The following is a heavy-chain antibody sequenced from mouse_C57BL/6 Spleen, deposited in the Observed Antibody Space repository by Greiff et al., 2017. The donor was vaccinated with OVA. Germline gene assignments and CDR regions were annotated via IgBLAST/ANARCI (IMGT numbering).Heavy chain of an antibody. J-gene: IGHJ1*03. D-gene: IGHD1-1*01. V-gene: IGHV1-59*01. CDR1: GYTFTSYW. CDR3: ARSTGVYWYFDV. CDR2: IDPSDSYT. Sequence: VQLQQPGAELVRPGTSVKLSCKASGYTFTSYWMHWVKQRPGQGLEWIGVIDPSDSYTNYNQKFKGKATLTVDTSSSTAYMQLSSLTSEDSAVYYCARSTGVYWYFDVWGTGTTVTVSS.